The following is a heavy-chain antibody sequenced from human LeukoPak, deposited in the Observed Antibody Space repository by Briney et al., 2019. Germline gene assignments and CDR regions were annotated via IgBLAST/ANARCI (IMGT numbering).Heavy chain of an antibody. V-gene: IGHV1-69*01. CDR3: ASTRDGGVPAAIDYLDYYYYMDV. CDR2: IIPIFGTA. J-gene: IGHJ6*03. CDR1: GGTFSSYA. D-gene: IGHD2-2*02. Sequence: VASVKVSCKASGGTFSSYATSWVRQDPGQGLEWMGGIIPIFGTANYAQKFQGRVTITADESTSTAYMELSSLRSEDTAVYYCASTRDGGVPAAIDYLDYYYYMDVWGKGTTVTVSS.